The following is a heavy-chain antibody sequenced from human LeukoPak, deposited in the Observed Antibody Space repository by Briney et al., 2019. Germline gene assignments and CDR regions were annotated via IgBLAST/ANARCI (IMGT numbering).Heavy chain of an antibody. CDR3: ARGVGNIAAAAVTFDY. J-gene: IGHJ4*02. CDR1: GGSISSYY. Sequence: PSETLSLTCTVSGGSISSYYWSWIRQPPGKGLEWIGYIYCSGSTNYNPSLKSRVTISVDTSKNQFSLKLSSVTAADTAVYYCARGVGNIAAAAVTFDYWGQGTLVTVSS. D-gene: IGHD6-13*01. CDR2: IYCSGST. V-gene: IGHV4-59*12.